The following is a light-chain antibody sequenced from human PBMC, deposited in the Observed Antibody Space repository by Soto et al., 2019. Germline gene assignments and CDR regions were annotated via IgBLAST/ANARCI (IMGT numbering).Light chain of an antibody. J-gene: IGKJ1*01. V-gene: IGKV1-5*03. CDR2: KTS. Sequence: DIHMTQSPSTLSASVGDRVTITCRASQSISLWVAWYQQKPGRAPNRLIYKTSSLKTGVPSRFSGSGSGTEFTLTISSLQPDDFATYYCQHYKYYSWTFGQGTKVEVK. CDR1: QSISLW. CDR3: QHYKYYSWT.